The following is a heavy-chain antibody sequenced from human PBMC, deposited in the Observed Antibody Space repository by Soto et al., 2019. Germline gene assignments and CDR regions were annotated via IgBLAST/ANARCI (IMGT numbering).Heavy chain of an antibody. Sequence: PSETLSLTCTVSGGSISSSSYYWGWIRQPPGKGLEWIGSIYYSGSTYYSPSFKSRVTISVDTSKNQFSLKLSFVTAADTAVYYCARRLEVGFSSSWHNWFDPWGQGTLVTVSS. J-gene: IGHJ5*02. CDR1: GGSISSSSYY. CDR3: ARRLEVGFSSSWHNWFDP. CDR2: IYYSGST. D-gene: IGHD6-13*01. V-gene: IGHV4-39*01.